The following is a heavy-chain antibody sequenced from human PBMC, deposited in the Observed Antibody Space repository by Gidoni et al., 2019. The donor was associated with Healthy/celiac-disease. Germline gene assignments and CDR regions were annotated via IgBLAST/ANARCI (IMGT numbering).Heavy chain of an antibody. V-gene: IGHV3-66*02. CDR3: ARVFITMVRGPGGMDV. CDR1: GFPVGSNY. Sequence: EVQLVESGGGLVQPGGSVRLSCAPSGFPVGSNYMSWVRQAPGKGLEWVSVIYSGGSTYYADSVKGRFTISRDNSKNTLYLQMNSLRAEDTAVYYCARVFITMVRGPGGMDVWGQGTTVTVSS. CDR2: IYSGGST. D-gene: IGHD3-10*01. J-gene: IGHJ6*02.